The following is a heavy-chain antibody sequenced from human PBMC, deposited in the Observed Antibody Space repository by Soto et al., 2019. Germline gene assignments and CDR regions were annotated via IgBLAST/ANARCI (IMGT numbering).Heavy chain of an antibody. V-gene: IGHV3-74*01. CDR3: ERVRYYGMDV. D-gene: IGHD3-10*01. J-gene: IGHJ6*02. CDR1: GFTFSGYY. Sequence: EVQLVEFGGGLVQPGGSLRLSCAASGFTFSGYYMHWVRQAPGKGLVWVSGIDRDGGRPSYASSVKGPFTNSRDNAKNTRYLQMNSLRAEATAVYYCERVRYYGMDVGGQGPTVGVS. CDR2: IDRDGGRP.